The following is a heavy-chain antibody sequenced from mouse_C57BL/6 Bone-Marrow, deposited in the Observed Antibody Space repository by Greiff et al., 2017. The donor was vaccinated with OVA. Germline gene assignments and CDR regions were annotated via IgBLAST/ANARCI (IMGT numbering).Heavy chain of an antibody. J-gene: IGHJ2*01. CDR3: ARRWLLRPYYFDY. D-gene: IGHD2-3*01. Sequence: VQLQQSGAELARPGASVKLSCTASGYNFTSYGISWVKQRTGQGLEWIGGIDPGSGNTYYTAKFKGKATLTADTSSNTAYMERRSLTSEDSAVYFGARRWLLRPYYFDYWGQGTTLTVSS. V-gene: IGHV1-81*01. CDR1: GYNFTSYG. CDR2: IDPGSGNT.